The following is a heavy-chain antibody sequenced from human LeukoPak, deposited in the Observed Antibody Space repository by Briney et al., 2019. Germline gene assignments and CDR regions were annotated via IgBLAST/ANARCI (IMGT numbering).Heavy chain of an antibody. CDR3: AKGYYYDSSGYYA. D-gene: IGHD3-22*01. CDR2: ISGDGGST. V-gene: IGHV3-43*02. CDR1: GFTFDDYA. Sequence: GGSLRLSCAAYGFTFDDYAMQWVRQAPGKGLEWVSLISGDGGSTYYADSVKGRFTIARDNSKNSLYLQMNSLRTEDTALYYCAKGYYYDSSGYYAWGQGTLVTVSS. J-gene: IGHJ4*02.